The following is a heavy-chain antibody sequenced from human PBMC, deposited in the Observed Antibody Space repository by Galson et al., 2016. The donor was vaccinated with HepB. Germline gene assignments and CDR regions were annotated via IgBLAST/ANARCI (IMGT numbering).Heavy chain of an antibody. V-gene: IGHV5-51*01. CDR2: IYPGDSDT. CDR3: ARHTFPIPRGVLHFFDP. Sequence: QSGAEVKKPGESLTISCKVSGYNFTLFWIGWVRQMPGKGLEWMGVIYPGDSDTIYSPSFQGQVTISVDTSINTAYLQWSSLKATDTAMYYCARHTFPIPRGVLHFFDPWGQGTLVTVSS. D-gene: IGHD3-10*01. J-gene: IGHJ5*02. CDR1: GYNFTLFW.